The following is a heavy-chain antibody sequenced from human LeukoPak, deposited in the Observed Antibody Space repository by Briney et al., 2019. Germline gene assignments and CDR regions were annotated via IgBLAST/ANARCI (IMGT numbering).Heavy chain of an antibody. Sequence: GRSLRLSCAASGFTFSSYGMHWVRQAPGKGLEWVAVISYDGSNKYYADSVKGRFTISRDNSKNTLYLQMNSLRAEDTAVYYCAKGSGYDTYYFDYWGQGTLVTVSS. V-gene: IGHV3-30*18. CDR3: AKGSGYDTYYFDY. CDR1: GFTFSSYG. CDR2: ISYDGSNK. J-gene: IGHJ4*02. D-gene: IGHD5-12*01.